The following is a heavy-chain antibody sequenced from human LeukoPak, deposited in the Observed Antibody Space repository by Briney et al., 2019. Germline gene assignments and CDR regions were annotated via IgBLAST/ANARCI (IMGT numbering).Heavy chain of an antibody. CDR1: GGSVSSGSYY. V-gene: IGHV4-61*01. J-gene: IGHJ4*02. CDR3: ARGRGSWCHLPPDY. Sequence: PSETLSLTCTVSGGSVSSGSYYWSWIRQPPGKGLEWIGYIYYSGSTNYNPSLKSRVTISVDTSKNQFSLKLSSVTAADTAVYYCARGRGSWCHLPPDYWGQGTLVTVSS. CDR2: IYYSGST. D-gene: IGHD6-13*01.